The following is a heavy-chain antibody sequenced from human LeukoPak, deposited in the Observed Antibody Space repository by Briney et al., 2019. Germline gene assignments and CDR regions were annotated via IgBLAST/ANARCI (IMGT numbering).Heavy chain of an antibody. CDR3: ARLYYDFWSTRYYFDY. J-gene: IGHJ4*02. CDR1: GGSISSYS. CDR2: ISHSGTT. V-gene: IGHV4-59*08. Sequence: SETLSLTCIVSGGSISSYSWNWIRQSPGKGLEWVGYISHSGTTSYNPSLKSRVTISVDTSKNQFSLKLSSVTAADTAVYYCARLYYDFWSTRYYFDYWGQGTLVTVSS. D-gene: IGHD3-3*01.